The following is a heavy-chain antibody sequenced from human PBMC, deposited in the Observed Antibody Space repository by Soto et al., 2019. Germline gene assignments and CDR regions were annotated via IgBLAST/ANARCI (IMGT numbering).Heavy chain of an antibody. CDR3: VRDGTKNLRDRFEP. CDR1: GASLSRYY. Sequence: SLTCNVSGASLSRYYWSWIRQPPGKGLEWIGRIYATGDTDYNPSLKSRISMSVDMSKKQFSLTLRSVTAADTAIYYCVRDGTKNLRDRFEPWGRGILVTVSS. D-gene: IGHD1-26*01. CDR2: IYATGDT. J-gene: IGHJ5*02. V-gene: IGHV4-4*07.